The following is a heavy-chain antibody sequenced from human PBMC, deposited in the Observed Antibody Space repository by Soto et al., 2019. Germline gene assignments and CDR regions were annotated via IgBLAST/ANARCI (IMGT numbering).Heavy chain of an antibody. CDR3: TRQKADYYYYGMDV. CDR2: IRSKSKSDAT. Sequence: KVSCKASGGSLSTNPISWVRQAPGQGLEWVGRIRSKSKSDATAYAASVKGRFTISRDDSKNTAYLQMKSLKTEDTAVYYCTRQKADYYYYGMDVWGQGTTVTVSS. J-gene: IGHJ6*02. V-gene: IGHV3-73*01. CDR1: GGSLSTNP.